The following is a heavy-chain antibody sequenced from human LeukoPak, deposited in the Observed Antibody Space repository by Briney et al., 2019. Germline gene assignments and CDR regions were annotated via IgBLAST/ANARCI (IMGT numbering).Heavy chain of an antibody. D-gene: IGHD3-22*01. CDR2: INTNTGNP. CDR1: GYTFTSYA. V-gene: IGHV7-4-1*02. CDR3: ARDHTHYDSSGYYY. J-gene: IGHJ4*02. Sequence: ASVKVSCKASGYTFTSYAMNWVRQAPGQGLEWMGWINTNTGNPTYAQGFTGRFVFSLDTSVSTAYLQISSLKAEDTAVYYCARDHTHYDSSGYYYWGQGTLVTVSS.